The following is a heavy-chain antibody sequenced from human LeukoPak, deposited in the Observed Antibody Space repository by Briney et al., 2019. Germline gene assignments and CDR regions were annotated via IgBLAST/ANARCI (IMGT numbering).Heavy chain of an antibody. CDR2: IYYSGST. J-gene: IGHJ4*02. D-gene: IGHD3-16*02. Sequence: SETLSLTCTVSGGSISSYYWSWIRQPPGKGLEWIGYIYYSGSTNYNPSLKSRVTISVDTSKNQFSLKLSSVTAADTAVYYCARTYYDYVWGSYRLGYFDYWGQGTLVTVPS. V-gene: IGHV4-59*01. CDR3: ARTYYDYVWGSYRLGYFDY. CDR1: GGSISSYY.